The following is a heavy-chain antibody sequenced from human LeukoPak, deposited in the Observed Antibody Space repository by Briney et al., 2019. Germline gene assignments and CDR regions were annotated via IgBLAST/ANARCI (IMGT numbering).Heavy chain of an antibody. D-gene: IGHD6-19*01. J-gene: IGHJ3*01. CDR2: ISDGGTHL. CDR3: AKEGTRSHSQWAFDF. CDR1: GFTFSSYA. Sequence: GGSLRLSCAASGFTFSSYAMSWVRQAPGQGLEWVAVISDGGTHLYYADSVKGRFTISRDNFESTMYLQMNSLRVEDTAVYYCAKEGTRSHSQWAFDFWGQGTIVTVSS. V-gene: IGHV3-30*18.